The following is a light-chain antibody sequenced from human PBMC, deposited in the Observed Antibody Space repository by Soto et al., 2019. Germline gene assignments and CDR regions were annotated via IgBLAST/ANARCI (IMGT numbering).Light chain of an antibody. Sequence: DIQMTQSPSTLSESVGDRVTITCRASQSITSWLAWYQQKPGKAPKLLIFDASSLASGVPSRFSGSGSGTXXXXXXXXLQPDDFASYYCKHSISYSWTFGQGTKVEIK. V-gene: IGKV1-5*01. CDR1: QSITSW. CDR3: KHSISYSWT. J-gene: IGKJ1*01. CDR2: DAS.